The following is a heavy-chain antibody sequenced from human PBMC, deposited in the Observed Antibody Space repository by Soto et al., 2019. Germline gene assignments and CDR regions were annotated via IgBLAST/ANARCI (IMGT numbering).Heavy chain of an antibody. V-gene: IGHV1-2*02. CDR2: INPNSGGT. Sequence: QVQLVQSGAEVKKPGASVKVSCKASGYTFTDYYMHWVRQAPGQGLEWLGWINPNSGGTNYAQKFQGRVTMTRDRSISTAYMELNRLRSDDTAVYYCARDQSPSSGWPGMDVWGQGTTVTVSS. CDR1: GYTFTDYY. J-gene: IGHJ6*02. D-gene: IGHD6-19*01. CDR3: ARDQSPSSGWPGMDV.